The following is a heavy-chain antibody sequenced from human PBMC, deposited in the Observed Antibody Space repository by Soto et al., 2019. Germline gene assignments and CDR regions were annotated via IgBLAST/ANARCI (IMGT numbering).Heavy chain of an antibody. V-gene: IGHV4-31*03. CDR1: GASLTSGGYY. CDR3: ARGSSFDP. J-gene: IGHJ5*02. CDR2: IYYTGNT. D-gene: IGHD6-19*01. Sequence: LSLTCTVSGASLTSGGYYWTWVRQHPVKGLEWIGHIYYTGNTYYNPSLKSRLHISLDTSKNQFSLQLESVTAADTAIYYCARGSSFDPWGQGTLVTVSS.